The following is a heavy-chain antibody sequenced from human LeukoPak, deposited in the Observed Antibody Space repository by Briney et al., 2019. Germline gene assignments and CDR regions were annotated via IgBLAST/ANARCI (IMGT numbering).Heavy chain of an antibody. D-gene: IGHD3-22*01. CDR2: ISYDGSNK. CDR3: ARYSYDSSGQNWFDF. J-gene: IGHJ5*01. Sequence: GGSLRLSCAASGFTFSSYGMHWVRQAPGKGLEWVAVISYDGSNKYYADSVKGRFTISRDNSKNTLYLQMNSLRAEDTAVYYCARYSYDSSGQNWFDFWGQGTLVTVSS. V-gene: IGHV3-30*03. CDR1: GFTFSSYG.